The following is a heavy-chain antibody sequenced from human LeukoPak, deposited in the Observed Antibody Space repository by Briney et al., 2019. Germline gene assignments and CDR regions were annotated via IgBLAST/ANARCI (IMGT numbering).Heavy chain of an antibody. J-gene: IGHJ4*02. D-gene: IGHD3-10*01. CDR2: IYHSGST. CDR3: ARGQLDYYGSGSYYDY. V-gene: IGHV4-30-2*01. CDR1: GVSISSGGYS. Sequence: PSQTLSLTCAVSGVSISSGGYSWSWIRQPPGKGLEWSGYIYHSGSTYYNPSLKSRVTISVDRSKNQFSLKLSSVTAADTAVYYCARGQLDYYGSGSYYDYWGQGTLVTVSS.